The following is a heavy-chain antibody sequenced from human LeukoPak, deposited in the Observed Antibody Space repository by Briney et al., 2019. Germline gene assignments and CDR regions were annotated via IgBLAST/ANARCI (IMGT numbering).Heavy chain of an antibody. J-gene: IGHJ4*02. Sequence: SETLSLTRTVSGGSISSYYWSWIRQPPGKGLEWIGYIYYSGSTNYNPSLKSRVTISVDTSKNQFSLKLSSVTAADTAVYYCAAAYCGGDCPSPYFDYWGQGTLVTVSS. D-gene: IGHD2-21*01. CDR2: IYYSGST. CDR1: GGSISSYY. V-gene: IGHV4-59*01. CDR3: AAAYCGGDCPSPYFDY.